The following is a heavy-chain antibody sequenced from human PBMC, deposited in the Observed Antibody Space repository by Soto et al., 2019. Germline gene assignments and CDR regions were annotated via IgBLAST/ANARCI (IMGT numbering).Heavy chain of an antibody. CDR2: IYPGYSDT. V-gene: IGHV5-51*01. Sequence: GVSLNISFKGSGYSFTSYWIGWVRQMPGKGLEWIGIIYPGYSDTRYXXSFQGQVXXSPDNSITTAXLQRSXLHASDTARYYCARLDSHAVDIWVQGTMVTVSS. J-gene: IGHJ3*02. CDR1: GYSFTSYW. D-gene: IGHD2-2*03. CDR3: ARLDSHAVDI.